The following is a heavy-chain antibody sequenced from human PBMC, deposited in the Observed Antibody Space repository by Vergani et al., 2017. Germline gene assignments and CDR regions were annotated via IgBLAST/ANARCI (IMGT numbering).Heavy chain of an antibody. CDR3: ARALGYCSGGSCYRHFDC. V-gene: IGHV3-53*04. D-gene: IGHD2-15*01. CDR1: GFTVSSNY. J-gene: IGHJ4*02. CDR2: IYSGGST. Sequence: EVQLVESGGGLVQPGGSLRLSCAASGFTVSSNYMSWVRQAPGKGLEWVSVIYSGGSTYYADSVKGRFTISRHNSKNTLYLQMNSLRAGDTAVYYCARALGYCSGGSCYRHFDCWGQGTLVTVSS.